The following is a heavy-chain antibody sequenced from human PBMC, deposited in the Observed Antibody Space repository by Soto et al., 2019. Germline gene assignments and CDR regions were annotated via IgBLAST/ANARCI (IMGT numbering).Heavy chain of an antibody. CDR2: INPGNGNT. J-gene: IGHJ6*02. CDR3: ARAVARGVKTIYYYYGMDV. Sequence: ASVKVSCKASGYTFSNFAMYWVRQAPGQRLEWMGWINPGNGNTKYSQTFQGRVTITRDTSASTAYMELSSLRSEDTAVYYCARAVARGVKTIYYYYGMDVWGQGTTVTVSS. V-gene: IGHV1-3*01. CDR1: GYTFSNFA. D-gene: IGHD3-10*01.